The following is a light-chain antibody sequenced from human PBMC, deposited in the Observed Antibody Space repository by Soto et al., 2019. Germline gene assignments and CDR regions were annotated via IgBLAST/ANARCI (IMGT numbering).Light chain of an antibody. Sequence: QSALTQPASVSGSPGQSITISCTGTSSDVGGYNYVSWYQHRPGKAPKLIVYDVSNRPSGVSNLFSGSKSGNTASLTISGLQTEDESDYYCSSYTSSSTLVFGGGTKLTVL. CDR1: SSDVGGYNY. CDR2: DVS. V-gene: IGLV2-14*03. J-gene: IGLJ2*01. CDR3: SSYTSSSTLV.